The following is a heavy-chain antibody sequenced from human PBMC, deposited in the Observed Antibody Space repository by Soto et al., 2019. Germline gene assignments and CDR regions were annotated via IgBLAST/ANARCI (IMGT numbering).Heavy chain of an antibody. CDR1: GFTFSSYG. CDR3: AKDPLRGYSGYGFDY. Sequence: QVQLVESGGGVVQPGRSLRLSCAASGFTFSSYGMHWVRQAPGKGLEWVAVISYDGSKTNYADSVKGRFTISRDNSKNTLSLQMNSLRAEDTAVYYCAKDPLRGYSGYGFDYWGQGTLVTVSS. J-gene: IGHJ4*02. V-gene: IGHV3-30*18. D-gene: IGHD5-12*01. CDR2: ISYDGSKT.